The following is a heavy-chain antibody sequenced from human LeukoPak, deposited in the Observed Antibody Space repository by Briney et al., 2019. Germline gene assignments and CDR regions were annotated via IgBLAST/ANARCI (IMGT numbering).Heavy chain of an antibody. V-gene: IGHV3-48*01. CDR1: GFTFSTYS. CDR3: AKVWSGNYYDY. CDR2: ISSSSSNI. J-gene: IGHJ4*02. D-gene: IGHD3-3*01. Sequence: GRSLRLSCAASGFTFSTYSMNWVRQAPGKGLEWVSYISSSSSNIYYADSVKGRFTISRDNAKNSLYLQMNSLRAEDTAVYYCAKVWSGNYYDYWGQGTLVTVSS.